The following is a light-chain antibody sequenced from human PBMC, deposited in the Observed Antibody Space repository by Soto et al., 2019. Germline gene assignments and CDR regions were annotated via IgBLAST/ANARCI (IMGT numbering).Light chain of an antibody. CDR3: QQRGNWPPA. CDR1: QSVSSY. Sequence: EIVLTQSPATLSLSPGERATLSCRASQSVSSYLAWYQQKPGQAPRLLIYDASNRATGIPARFSGSGSGTDFTLTISSLEPEEFAVYYCQQRGNWPPAFGQGTKLEIK. CDR2: DAS. J-gene: IGKJ2*01. V-gene: IGKV3-11*01.